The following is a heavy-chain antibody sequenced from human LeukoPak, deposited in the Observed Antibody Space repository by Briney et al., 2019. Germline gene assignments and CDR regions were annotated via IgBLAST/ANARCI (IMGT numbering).Heavy chain of an antibody. J-gene: IGHJ4*02. Sequence: PSETLSLTCTVSGGSISSSSYYWSWIRQPPGNGLEWIGYIYYSGSTNYNHSLKSRVTISVDTSKKQFSLKLSSVTGADTAVYYCATQGRTVTMPSYFDYWGQGTLVIVYS. V-gene: IGHV4-61*01. CDR1: GGSISSSSYY. CDR2: IYYSGST. CDR3: ATQGRTVTMPSYFDY. D-gene: IGHD4-17*01.